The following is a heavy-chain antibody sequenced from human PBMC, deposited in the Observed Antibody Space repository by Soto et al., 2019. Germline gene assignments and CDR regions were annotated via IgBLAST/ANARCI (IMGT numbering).Heavy chain of an antibody. J-gene: IGHJ4*02. V-gene: IGHV4-59*01. CDR3: AGSSDGYNPFDY. D-gene: IGHD2-15*01. CDR1: GGSISSYY. CDR2: IYYTGSI. Sequence: QVQLQESGPGLVKPSETLSLTCTVSGGSISSYYWNWIRQSPGKGLEWIGYIYYTGSINYNPSLKSRVTISMDTSKNQFSLKLSSVTAADTAVFYCAGSSDGYNPFDYWGQGTLVTVSS.